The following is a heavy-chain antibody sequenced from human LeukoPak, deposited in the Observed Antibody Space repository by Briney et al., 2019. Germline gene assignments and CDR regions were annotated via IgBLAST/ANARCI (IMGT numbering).Heavy chain of an antibody. CDR3: AKGRSAYSSSSYYFDY. D-gene: IGHD6-13*01. V-gene: IGHV3-64*01. CDR1: GFTSSSYA. J-gene: IGHJ4*02. Sequence: GGSLRLSCVASGFTSSSYAMHWVRQTPGKGLEYVSGINSNGGSTHYANSVKGRFTISRDNSKHTLYLQMNSLRAEDTAVYYCAKGRSAYSSSSYYFDYWGQGTLVTVSS. CDR2: INSNGGST.